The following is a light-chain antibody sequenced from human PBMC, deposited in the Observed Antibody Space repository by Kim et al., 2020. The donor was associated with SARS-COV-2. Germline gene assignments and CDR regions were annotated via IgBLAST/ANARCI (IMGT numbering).Light chain of an antibody. CDR3: QVWDSGSDRGV. Sequence: APGMTARITCEGDNIVKTSVHWYQQKPGQAPVLVIYYDSDRPSGIAERFSGSNSGNTATLTISRVEAGDEADYHCQVWDSGSDRGVFGGGTQLTVL. CDR1: NIVKTS. J-gene: IGLJ2*01. V-gene: IGLV3-21*04. CDR2: YDS.